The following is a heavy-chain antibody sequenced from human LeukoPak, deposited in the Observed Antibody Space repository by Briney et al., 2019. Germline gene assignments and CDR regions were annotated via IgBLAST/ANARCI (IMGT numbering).Heavy chain of an antibody. J-gene: IGHJ4*02. CDR1: GFTFSNAW. CDR2: IKTKTEGGTT. D-gene: IGHD3-10*01. V-gene: IGHV3-15*01. Sequence: GGSLRLSCTASGFTFSNAWMNWVRQAPGKGLEWVGRIKTKTEGGTTDYAAPVKGRFTISRDDSKNTVYLQMNSLKTEDTAVYYCASYGSGSHDYWGQGSLVTVSS. CDR3: ASYGSGSHDY.